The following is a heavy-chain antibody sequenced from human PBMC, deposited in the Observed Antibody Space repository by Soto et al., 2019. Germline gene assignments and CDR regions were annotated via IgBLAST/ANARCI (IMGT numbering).Heavy chain of an antibody. D-gene: IGHD3-22*01. J-gene: IGHJ2*01. Sequence: QVQLQESGPGLVKPSETLSLTCTVSGGSISSYYWSWIRQPPGKGLEWIGYIYYSGSTNYNPSLKSRVTISVDTSKNQFSLKLSSVTAADTAVYYCARASDSSGYYYGFVDLWGRGTLVTVSS. CDR3: ARASDSSGYYYGFVDL. V-gene: IGHV4-59*01. CDR2: IYYSGST. CDR1: GGSISSYY.